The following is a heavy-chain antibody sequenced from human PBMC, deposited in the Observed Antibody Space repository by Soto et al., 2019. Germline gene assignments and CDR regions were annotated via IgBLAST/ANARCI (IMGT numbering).Heavy chain of an antibody. J-gene: IGHJ6*02. CDR2: IYYSGSS. CDR3: ARVSYSMDV. Sequence: QVQLQESGPGLVKPSQTLSLTCTVSGDSISSDGYYWSWMRQHPGKGLEWIGYIYYSGSSFYNLTTKCRDFISVDASTNQCAPKVSSVTAADTAVYYCARVSYSMDVWGQGTTVTVSS. V-gene: IGHV4-31*03. CDR1: GDSISSDGYY.